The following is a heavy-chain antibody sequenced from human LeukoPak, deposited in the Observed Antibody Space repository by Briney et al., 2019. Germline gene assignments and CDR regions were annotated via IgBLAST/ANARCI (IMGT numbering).Heavy chain of an antibody. CDR2: VNPNSGGT. D-gene: IGHD5-12*01. V-gene: IGHV1-2*02. Sequence: ASVKVSCKASGGTFSSYAISWVRQAPGQGLEWMGWVNPNSGGTNYAQKFQGRVTMTRDTSISTAYMELSRLRSDDTAMYYCAREYSGYDSFDYWGQGILVTVSS. CDR1: GGTFSSYA. J-gene: IGHJ4*02. CDR3: AREYSGYDSFDY.